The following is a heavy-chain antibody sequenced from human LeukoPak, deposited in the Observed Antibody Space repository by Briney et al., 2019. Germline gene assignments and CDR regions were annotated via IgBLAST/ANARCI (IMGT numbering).Heavy chain of an antibody. J-gene: IGHJ6*02. CDR1: GGSISSYY. D-gene: IGHD2-2*01. CDR3: AREREGYHYGMDV. CDR2: IYYSGST. Sequence: SETLSLTCTVSGGSISSYYWSWIRQPPGKGLEWIGYIYYSGSTNYNPSLKSRVTISVDTPKNQFSLKLSSVTAADTAVYYCAREREGYHYGMDVWGQGTTVTVSS. V-gene: IGHV4-59*01.